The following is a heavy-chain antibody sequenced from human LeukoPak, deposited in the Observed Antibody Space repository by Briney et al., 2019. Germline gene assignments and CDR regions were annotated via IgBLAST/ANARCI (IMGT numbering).Heavy chain of an antibody. V-gene: IGHV3-53*01. Sequence: GGSLRLSCAASGFTVSSHYMSWVRQAPGQGLECVSVIHSGGTTYYANSLKGRFTISRDNSKNTLYLQMNSLRAEDTAVYYCAKDLGLVTATYYFDYWGQGTLVTVSS. CDR1: GFTVSSHY. J-gene: IGHJ4*02. CDR2: IHSGGTT. CDR3: AKDLGLVTATYYFDY. D-gene: IGHD6-19*01.